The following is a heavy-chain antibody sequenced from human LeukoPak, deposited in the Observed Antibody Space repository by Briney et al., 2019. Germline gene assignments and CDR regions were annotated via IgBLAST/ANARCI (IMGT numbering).Heavy chain of an antibody. V-gene: IGHV4-30-2*01. J-gene: IGHJ2*01. CDR3: ARDLMDDSSGYYYGWYFDL. CDR1: GGSISSGGYS. CDR2: IYHSGST. D-gene: IGHD3-22*01. Sequence: PSETLSLTCAVSGGSISSGGYSWSWIRQPPGKGLEWIGYIYHSGSTYYNPSLKSRVTISVDRSKNQFSLKLSSVTAADTAVYYCARDLMDDSSGYYYGWYFDLWGRGTLVTVSS.